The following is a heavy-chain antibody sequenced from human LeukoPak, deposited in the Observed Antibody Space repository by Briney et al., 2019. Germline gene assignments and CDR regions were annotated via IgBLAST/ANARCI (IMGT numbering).Heavy chain of an antibody. J-gene: IGHJ6*02. CDR2: ISAYNGNT. D-gene: IGHD6-13*01. Sequence: ASVKVSCKASGGTFSSYAISWVRQAPGQGLEWMGWISAYNGNTNYAQKLQGRVTMTTDTSTSTAYMELRSLRSDDTAVYYCARDGVGAAGYYGMDVWGQGTTVTVSS. CDR1: GGTFSSYA. CDR3: ARDGVGAAGYYGMDV. V-gene: IGHV1-18*01.